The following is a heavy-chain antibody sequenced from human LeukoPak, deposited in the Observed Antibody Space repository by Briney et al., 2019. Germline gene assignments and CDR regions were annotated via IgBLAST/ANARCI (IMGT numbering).Heavy chain of an antibody. CDR3: TSNPDYYDSSGYYYFDY. Sequence: PGGSLRLSCTASGFTFGDYARSWFRQAPGKGLEWVGFIRSKAYGGTTEYAASVKGRFTISRDDSKSIAYLQMNSLKTEDTAVYYCTSNPDYYDSSGYYYFDYWGQGTLVTVSS. CDR2: IRSKAYGGTT. CDR1: GFTFGDYA. V-gene: IGHV3-49*03. J-gene: IGHJ4*02. D-gene: IGHD3-22*01.